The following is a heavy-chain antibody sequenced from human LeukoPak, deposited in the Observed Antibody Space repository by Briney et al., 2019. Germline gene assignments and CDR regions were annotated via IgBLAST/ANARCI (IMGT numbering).Heavy chain of an antibody. D-gene: IGHD3-10*01. V-gene: IGHV4-61*02. CDR2: IYTSGST. J-gene: IGHJ5*02. CDR3: ARERFGELVWFDP. Sequence: PSQTLSLTCTVSGGSNSSGSYYWSWIRQPAGKGLEWIGRIYTSGSTNYNPSLKSRVTISVDTSKNQFSLKLSSVTTADTAVYYCARERFGELVWFDPWGQGTLVTVSS. CDR1: GGSNSSGSYY.